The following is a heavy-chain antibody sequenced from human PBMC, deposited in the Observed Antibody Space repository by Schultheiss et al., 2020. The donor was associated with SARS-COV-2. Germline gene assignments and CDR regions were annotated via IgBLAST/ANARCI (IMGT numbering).Heavy chain of an antibody. CDR3: ARDPSLVVVTAIRAFDI. V-gene: IGHV3-23*01. CDR2: ISGSGGST. D-gene: IGHD2-21*02. J-gene: IGHJ3*02. Sequence: GGSLRLSCAASGFTFSSYAMSWVRQAPGKRLEWVSAISGSGGSTYYADSVKGRFTISRDNSKNTLYLQMNSLRAEDTAVYYCARDPSLVVVTAIRAFDIWGQGTMVTVSS. CDR1: GFTFSSYA.